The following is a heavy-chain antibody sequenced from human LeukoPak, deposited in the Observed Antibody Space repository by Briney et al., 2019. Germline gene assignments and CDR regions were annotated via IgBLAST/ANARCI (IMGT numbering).Heavy chain of an antibody. J-gene: IGHJ5*02. CDR2: ISSSSSYI. CDR1: GFTFSSYS. Sequence: PGGSLRLSCADSGFTFSSYSMNWVRQAPGKGLEWVSSISSSSSYIYYEDSVKGRFTISRDNAKNSLFLQMNSLGAEDAAVYYCAREITKYYDFWSGYRFDPWGQGTLVTVSS. D-gene: IGHD3-3*01. V-gene: IGHV3-21*01. CDR3: AREITKYYDFWSGYRFDP.